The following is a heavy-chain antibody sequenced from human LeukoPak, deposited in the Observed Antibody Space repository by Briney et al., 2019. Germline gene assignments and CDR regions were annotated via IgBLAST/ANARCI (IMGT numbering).Heavy chain of an antibody. Sequence: PSGTLSLTCAVSGLSIRSDYWWAWARQPPGKGLEWIGEIYHSGSTNYNPSLKSRATMSVDKSNNLFSLRLTSVTAADTAVYYCAKGGYLSYYFDLWGRGTPVPVSS. CDR1: GLSIRSDYW. CDR3: AKGGYLSYYFDL. V-gene: IGHV4-4*02. CDR2: IYHSGST. D-gene: IGHD6-13*01. J-gene: IGHJ4*02.